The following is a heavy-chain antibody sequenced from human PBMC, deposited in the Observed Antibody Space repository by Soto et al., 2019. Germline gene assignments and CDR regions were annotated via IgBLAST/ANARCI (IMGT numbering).Heavy chain of an antibody. CDR1: GYTFTSYY. D-gene: IGHD3-3*01. CDR2: INPSGGST. Sequence: ASVKVSCKASGYTFTSYYMHWVRQAPGQGLEWMGIINPSGGSTSYAQKFQGRVTMTRDTSTSTVYMELSSLRSEDTAVHYCARDLTIFGVVIIGPYYYGMDVWGQGTTVTVSS. V-gene: IGHV1-46*01. J-gene: IGHJ6*02. CDR3: ARDLTIFGVVIIGPYYYGMDV.